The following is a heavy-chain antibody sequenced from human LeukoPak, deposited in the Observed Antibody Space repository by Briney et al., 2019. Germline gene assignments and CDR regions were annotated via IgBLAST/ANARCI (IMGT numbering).Heavy chain of an antibody. CDR1: GFTFSSYG. Sequence: GRSLRPSCAASGFTFSSYGMHWVRQAPGKGLEWVAVISYDGSNKYYADSVKGRFTISRGNSKNTLYLQMNSLRAEDTAVYYCAKDHYYDSSGYSGLPDYWGQGTLVTVSS. CDR2: ISYDGSNK. D-gene: IGHD3-22*01. CDR3: AKDHYYDSSGYSGLPDY. J-gene: IGHJ4*02. V-gene: IGHV3-30*18.